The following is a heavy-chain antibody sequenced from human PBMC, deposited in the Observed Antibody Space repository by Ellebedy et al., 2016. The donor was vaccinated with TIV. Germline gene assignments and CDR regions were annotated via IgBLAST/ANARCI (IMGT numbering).Heavy chain of an antibody. CDR2: IKQDGSEK. V-gene: IGHV3-7*01. CDR1: GFTFSGYW. Sequence: GESLKISCAASGFTFSGYWMSWVRQAPGKGLEWVANIKQDGSEKYYVDSVRGRFTISRDNAKNSLYLQMNSLTVEDTAVYYCARRYCTISRCFAASWASLDMWGQGTMVTVSS. D-gene: IGHD2-2*01. CDR3: ARRYCTISRCFAASWASLDM. J-gene: IGHJ3*02.